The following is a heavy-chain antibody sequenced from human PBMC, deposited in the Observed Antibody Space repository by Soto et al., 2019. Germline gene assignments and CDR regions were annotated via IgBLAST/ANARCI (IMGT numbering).Heavy chain of an antibody. Sequence: SETLCVTYTVSGGYVGGGGGCWNWIRKPPGKGLEWIGYIYYSGTTNYNPSLKSRVTVSVDTSKNQFSLKLTSVTAADTAVYYCARGGYCISSACYAGVDYFDYWGQGTLVTVSS. V-gene: IGHV4-61*08. CDR1: GGYVGGGGGC. D-gene: IGHD2-2*01. J-gene: IGHJ4*02. CDR2: IYYSGTT. CDR3: ARGGYCISSACYAGVDYFDY.